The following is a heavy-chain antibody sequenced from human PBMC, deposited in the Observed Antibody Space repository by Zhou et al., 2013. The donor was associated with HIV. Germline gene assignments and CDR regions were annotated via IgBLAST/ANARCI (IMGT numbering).Heavy chain of an antibody. CDR2: INPKTGKA. V-gene: IGHV1-2*02. CDR3: VRDGGPVEFDH. Sequence: QVQLVQSGPEVKESGASVKVSCKGSGYFFSEFYTHWVRQAPGHGPEWMGFINPKTGKAKYAEKFQDRLSLSRDTSMRTTYMELTRLTIDDSAMYYCVRDGGPVEFDHWGRGTLVIVS. CDR1: GYFFSEFY. J-gene: IGHJ4*01. D-gene: IGHD6-19*01.